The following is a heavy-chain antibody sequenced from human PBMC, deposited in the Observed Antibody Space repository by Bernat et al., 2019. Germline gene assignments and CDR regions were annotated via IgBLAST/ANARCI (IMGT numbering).Heavy chain of an antibody. J-gene: IGHJ4*02. CDR2: NSTSSSTI. Sequence: EVQLVESGGGLVQPGGSLRLSCVGSGFIFSRYNMNWVRQAPGKVLEWISYNSTSSSTIFQAYNVRGRFTNTRNNAKNSLYLKMNSLRDEDTAVYCCERVGRWNSGELSLDYWGQRTPVTVSS. CDR3: ERVGRWNSGELSLDY. V-gene: IGHV3-48*02. CDR1: GFIFSRYN. D-gene: IGHD3-16*02.